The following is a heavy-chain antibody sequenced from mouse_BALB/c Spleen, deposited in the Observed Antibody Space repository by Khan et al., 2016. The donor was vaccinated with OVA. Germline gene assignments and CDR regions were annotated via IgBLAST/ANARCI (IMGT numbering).Heavy chain of an antibody. CDR1: GYSITSDYA. D-gene: IGHD1-1*01. J-gene: IGHJ4*01. CDR2: ISYGGST. CDR3: ARKNYYSYAMDY. Sequence: EVKLLESGPGLVKPSQSLSLTCTVTGYSITSDYAWDWIRQFPGNKLEWMGYISYGGSTSSNPSPKSRISFIRDTSKNQFFLQLNSMTTEDTATYYCARKNYYSYAMDYWGQGTSVTVSS. V-gene: IGHV3-2*02.